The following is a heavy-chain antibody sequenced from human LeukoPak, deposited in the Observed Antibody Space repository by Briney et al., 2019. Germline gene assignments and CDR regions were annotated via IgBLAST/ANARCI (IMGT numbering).Heavy chain of an antibody. D-gene: IGHD1-26*01. Sequence: GGSLRLSCAASGFTFDDYAMHWVRQAPGKGLEWVSGISWNSGNIGYADSVKGRFTISRDNAKNSLYLQMNSLRAEDTALYYCAKDMEWELRCVFDYWGQGTLVTVSS. CDR2: ISWNSGNI. V-gene: IGHV3-9*01. CDR1: GFTFDDYA. J-gene: IGHJ4*02. CDR3: AKDMEWELRCVFDY.